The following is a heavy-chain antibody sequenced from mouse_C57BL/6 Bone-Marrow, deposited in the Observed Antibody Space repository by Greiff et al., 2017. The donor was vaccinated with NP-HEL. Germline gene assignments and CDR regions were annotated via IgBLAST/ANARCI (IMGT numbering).Heavy chain of an antibody. CDR2: IYPGSGST. CDR1: GYTFTSYW. D-gene: IGHD2-3*01. J-gene: IGHJ1*03. V-gene: IGHV1-55*01. Sequence: VQLQQPGAELVKPGASVKMSCKASGYTFTSYWITWVKQRPGQGLEWIGDIYPGSGSTNYNEKFKSKATLTVDPSPSTAYMPLSSLTSEDSAFYYCARSDRWLPWYFDVWGTGTTVTVSS. CDR3: ARSDRWLPWYFDV.